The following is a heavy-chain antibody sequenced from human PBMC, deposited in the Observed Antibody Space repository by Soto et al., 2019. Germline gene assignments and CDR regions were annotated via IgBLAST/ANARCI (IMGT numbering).Heavy chain of an antibody. CDR2: ISGSGDGT. CDR3: TRSRRSILMVYGFGGMDV. Sequence: SLRLSCAASGFTVGSHAMSWVRQAPGKGLEWVSGISGSGDGTYYGDSVKGRFTISRDSSSSTLYLQMDNLRGEDTAVYFCTRSRRSILMVYGFGGMDVWGQGTTVTVSS. V-gene: IGHV3-23*01. J-gene: IGHJ6*02. CDR1: GFTVGSHA. D-gene: IGHD2-8*01.